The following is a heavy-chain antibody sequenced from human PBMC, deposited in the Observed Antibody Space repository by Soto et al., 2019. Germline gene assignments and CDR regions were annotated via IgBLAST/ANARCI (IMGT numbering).Heavy chain of an antibody. CDR3: AKDPNGDYVGAFDS. V-gene: IGHV3-23*01. Sequence: GGSLRLSCAASGFTFSTYAMAWVRQAPGKGLEWVSGVSASGLNTDYADPVKGRFYISRDNSKNTVSLHMNSLRAEDTALYYCAKDPNGDYVGAFDSWGQGTLVTVSS. J-gene: IGHJ4*02. CDR2: VSASGLNT. CDR1: GFTFSTYA. D-gene: IGHD4-17*01.